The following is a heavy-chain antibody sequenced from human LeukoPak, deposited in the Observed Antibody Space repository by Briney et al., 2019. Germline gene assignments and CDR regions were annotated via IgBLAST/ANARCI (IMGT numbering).Heavy chain of an antibody. D-gene: IGHD6-19*01. CDR1: GGTFSSYA. V-gene: IGHV1-69*05. CDR2: IIPIFGTA. CDR3: ARGDSSGWHGGAFDI. J-gene: IGHJ3*02. Sequence: GSSVKVSCKASGGTFSSYAISWVRQAPGQGLEWMGGIIPIFGTANYAQKFQGRVTITTDESTSTAYMELSSLRSEDTAVYYCARGDSSGWHGGAFDIWGQGTMVTVSS.